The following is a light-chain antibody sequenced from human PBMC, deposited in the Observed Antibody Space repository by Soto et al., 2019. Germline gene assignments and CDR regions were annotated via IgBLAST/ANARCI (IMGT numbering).Light chain of an antibody. CDR3: QQYGSSPLT. J-gene: IGKJ4*01. V-gene: IGKV3-20*01. CDR1: QSVRSSE. Sequence: EIVLTQSPGTLSLSPGERATLSCRASQSVRSSELAWYQQKPGQAPRLLTYGASTRATAIPDRVSGSGSGTDFTLTISRLEPEDFAVYYCQQYGSSPLTFGGGTKVEFK. CDR2: GAS.